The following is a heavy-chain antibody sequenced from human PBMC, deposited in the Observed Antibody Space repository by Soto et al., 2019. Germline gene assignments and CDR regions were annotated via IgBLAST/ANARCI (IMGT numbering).Heavy chain of an antibody. Sequence: QVQLQESGPGLVKPSQTLSLNCTVSGASITRGGYFWNWIRQLPGKGLEWIGHTYYSGTTSSNPSFKSRLSISVDTSENLFSLTLTSVTAADTAINSCARDAEGSIPGFFAPWGQGILVTVSS. V-gene: IGHV4-31*02. J-gene: IGHJ5*02. CDR1: GASITRGGYF. D-gene: IGHD3-3*01. CDR2: TYYSGTT. CDR3: ARDAEGSIPGFFAP.